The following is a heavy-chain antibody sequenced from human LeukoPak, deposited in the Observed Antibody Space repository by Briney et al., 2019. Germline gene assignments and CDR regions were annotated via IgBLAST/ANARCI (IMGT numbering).Heavy chain of an antibody. D-gene: IGHD2-21*02. V-gene: IGHV3-21*01. Sequence: GGSLRLSCAASGFTFSSYSMNWVRQAPGKGLEWVSSISSNSDYIFYADSVKGRFTISRDNARNSLYLQMNSLRAEDTAVYYCARDEHLRVGGDGHYYGMDVWGQGTTVTVSS. CDR3: ARDEHLRVGGDGHYYGMDV. CDR1: GFTFSSYS. J-gene: IGHJ6*02. CDR2: ISSNSDYI.